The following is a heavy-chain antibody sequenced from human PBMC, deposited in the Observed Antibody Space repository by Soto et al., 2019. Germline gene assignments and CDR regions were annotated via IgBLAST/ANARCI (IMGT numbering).Heavy chain of an antibody. V-gene: IGHV4-59*01. CDR1: GGSSSSYY. D-gene: IGHD3-22*01. CDR2: IYYSGST. J-gene: IGHJ3*02. Sequence: SETLSLTCTVSGGSSSSYYWSWIRQPPGKGLEWIGYIYYSGSTNYNPSLKSRVTISVDTSKNQFSLKLSSVTAADTAVYYCARDLDYYDSSGYYYKGAFDIWGQGTMVTVS. CDR3: ARDLDYYDSSGYYYKGAFDI.